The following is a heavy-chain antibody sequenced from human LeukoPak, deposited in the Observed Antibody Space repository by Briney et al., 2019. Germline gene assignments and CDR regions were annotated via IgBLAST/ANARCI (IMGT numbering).Heavy chain of an antibody. CDR1: GFTFSTYD. D-gene: IGHD6-13*01. CDR2: ISWSGGTT. Sequence: GGSLRLSCAASGFTFSTYDMSWVRQAPGKGLEWVSGISWSGGTTYYADSVKGRFTISRDNSRNTLYLQMNSLRAEDTAVYYCAKDSGQQQLVFFDYWGQGTLVTVSS. CDR3: AKDSGQQQLVFFDY. J-gene: IGHJ4*02. V-gene: IGHV3-23*01.